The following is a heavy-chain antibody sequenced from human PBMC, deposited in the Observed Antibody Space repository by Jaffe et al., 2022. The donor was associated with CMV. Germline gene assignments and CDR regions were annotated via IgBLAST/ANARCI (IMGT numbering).Heavy chain of an antibody. CDR1: GFTFSSYW. J-gene: IGHJ6*03. CDR2: IKQDGSEK. D-gene: IGHD6-13*01. V-gene: IGHV3-7*03. CDR3: ARDQRYSSSWTGEQYYYYYYMDV. Sequence: EVQLVESGGGLVQPGGSLRLSCAASGFTFSSYWMSWVRQAPGKGLEWVANIKQDGSEKYYVDSVKGRFTISRDNAKNSLYLQMNSLRAEDTAVYYCARDQRYSSSWTGEQYYYYYYMDVWGKGTTVTVSS.